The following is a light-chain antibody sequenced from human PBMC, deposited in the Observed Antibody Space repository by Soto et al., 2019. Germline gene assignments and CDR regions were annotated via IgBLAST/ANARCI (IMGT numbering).Light chain of an antibody. CDR3: QQYNDNWT. V-gene: IGKV1-5*03. CDR2: KAS. Sequence: IQMTQSPSTLSASVGDRVTITCRASQSIMSWLAWYQQTPATAPNLQIYKASTLQSGVTSRFSGSGAGTEFTLTISSLQPDDAATYYCQQYNDNWTFGQGTKVELK. J-gene: IGKJ1*01. CDR1: QSIMSW.